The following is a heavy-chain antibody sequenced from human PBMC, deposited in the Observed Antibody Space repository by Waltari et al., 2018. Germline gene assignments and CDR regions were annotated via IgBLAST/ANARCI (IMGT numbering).Heavy chain of an antibody. Sequence: QVQLQESGPGLVKPSQTLTLTCPVSSGPISIPNYFWSWIRQAPGKGLEWIGSVSYRGITYYNPSLESRVTMSVDTSKNQFSLKLNSVTAADAAIYYCARTTFVRYFDYWGQGTLVTVSS. V-gene: IGHV4-30-4*01. CDR3: ARTTFVRYFDY. CDR2: VSYRGIT. CDR1: SGPISIPNYF. J-gene: IGHJ4*02. D-gene: IGHD1-1*01.